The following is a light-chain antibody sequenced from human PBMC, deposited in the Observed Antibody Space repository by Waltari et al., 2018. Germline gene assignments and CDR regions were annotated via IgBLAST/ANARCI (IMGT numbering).Light chain of an antibody. CDR1: QSGRSK. CDR2: GAS. J-gene: IGKJ1*01. V-gene: IGKV3-15*01. CDR3: QQYNKWPRT. Sequence: EIVITQSPATLSVSPGERAPLSGRASQSGRSKLVWYQQKPGQAPRLLIYGASTRATGIPARVSGSGSGTEFTLTISSLQSEDFAIDYCQQYNKWPRTFGQGTKVAIK.